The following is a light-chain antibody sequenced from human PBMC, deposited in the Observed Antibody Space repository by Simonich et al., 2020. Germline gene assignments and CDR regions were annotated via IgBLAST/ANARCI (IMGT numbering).Light chain of an antibody. CDR1: SGSIASNY. J-gene: IGLJ2*01. V-gene: IGLV6-57*03. Sequence: NFMLTQPHSVSESPGKTVTISCTRSSGSIASNYVQWYQQRPGSAPTTVIYEDNQIPSGVPDRCSGSIDSSSNSASLTISGLKTEDEADYYGQSYDSSNHRGVFGGGTKLTVL. CDR2: EDN. CDR3: QSYDSSNHRGV.